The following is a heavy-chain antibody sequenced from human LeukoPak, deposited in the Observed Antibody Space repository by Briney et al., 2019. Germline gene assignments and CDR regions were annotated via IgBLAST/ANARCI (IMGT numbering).Heavy chain of an antibody. CDR1: GFTFSSYE. V-gene: IGHV3-48*03. J-gene: IGHJ4*02. D-gene: IGHD3-16*01. Sequence: GSLRLSCAASGFTFSSYEMNWVRQAPGKGLEWVSYISSSGSTIYYADSVKGRFTISRDNAKNTLYLQMNSLRADDTAVYYCAREVRGDYFDFWGQGTLVTVSS. CDR3: AREVRGDYFDF. CDR2: ISSSGSTI.